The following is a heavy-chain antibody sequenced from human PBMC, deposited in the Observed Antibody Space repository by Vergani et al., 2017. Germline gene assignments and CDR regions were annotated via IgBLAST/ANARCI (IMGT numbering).Heavy chain of an antibody. CDR2: MNPNSGNT. CDR1: GYTFTSYD. Sequence: QVQLVQSGAEVKKPGASVKVSCKASGYTFTSYDINWVRQATGQGLEWMGWMNPNSGNTGYAQKFQGRVTMTRNTSISTAYMELGSLRSEDSAVYYCARGHNDEVGSGYYVSNYYYYYMDVWGKGTTVTVSS. CDR3: ARGHNDEVGSGYYVSNYYYYYMDV. J-gene: IGHJ6*03. D-gene: IGHD3-3*01. V-gene: IGHV1-8*01.